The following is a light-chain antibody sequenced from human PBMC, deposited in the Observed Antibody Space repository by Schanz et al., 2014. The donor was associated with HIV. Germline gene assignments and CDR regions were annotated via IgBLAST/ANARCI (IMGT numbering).Light chain of an antibody. Sequence: QSALTQPASVSGSPGQSVTISCTGTSSDVGGYNHVSWYQQHPDKTPKLMIFDVSNRPSGVSYRFSGSKSGNTASLTISGLQAEDEADYYCSSYRSSGKLFVFGTGTKLTVL. CDR3: SSYRSSGKLFV. CDR1: SSDVGGYNH. J-gene: IGLJ1*01. V-gene: IGLV2-14*03. CDR2: DVS.